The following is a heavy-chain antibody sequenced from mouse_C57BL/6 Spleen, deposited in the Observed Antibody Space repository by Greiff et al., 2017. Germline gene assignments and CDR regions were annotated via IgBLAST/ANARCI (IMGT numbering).Heavy chain of an antibody. J-gene: IGHJ4*01. CDR3: ARSGSDYYAMGY. CDR2: LNPSSGDT. CDR1: GYTFTSYS. V-gene: IGHV1-4*01. Sequence: QVQLQQSGAELARPGASVQMSCKASGYTFTSYSMHWVKQRPGQGLEWIGYLNPSSGDTNYNQKFKDKATLTANKSSSTAYMQRSSLTSDDSAVYYCARSGSDYYAMGYWGQGTSVTVSS. D-gene: IGHD2-2*01.